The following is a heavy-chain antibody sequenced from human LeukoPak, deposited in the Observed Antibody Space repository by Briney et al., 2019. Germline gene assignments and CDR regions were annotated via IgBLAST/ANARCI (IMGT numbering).Heavy chain of an antibody. V-gene: IGHV1-18*01. D-gene: IGHD1-1*01. CDR3: ARGPRTRAYYYYGMDV. Sequence: ASVKVSCKASGYTFTSYGISWVRRAPGQGLEWMGWISAYNGNTNYAQKLQGRVTMTTDTSTSTAYMELRSLRSDDTAVYYCARGPRTRAYYYYGMDVWGQGTTVTISS. J-gene: IGHJ6*02. CDR2: ISAYNGNT. CDR1: GYTFTSYG.